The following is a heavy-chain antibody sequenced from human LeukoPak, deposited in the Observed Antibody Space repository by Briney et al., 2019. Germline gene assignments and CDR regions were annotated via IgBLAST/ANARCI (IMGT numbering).Heavy chain of an antibody. J-gene: IGHJ6*02. CDR3: ARIVVAGEYYYYYYGMDV. D-gene: IGHD3-22*01. CDR1: GGGFSGYY. Sequence: SLETLSLTCAVYGGGFSGYYWGWIRQPPGKGLGWVGGINHSGSTNYNPSLKSRVTISVDTSKNQFSLKLSSVTAADTAVYYCARIVVAGEYYYYYYGMDVWGQGTTVTVSS. V-gene: IGHV4-34*01. CDR2: INHSGST.